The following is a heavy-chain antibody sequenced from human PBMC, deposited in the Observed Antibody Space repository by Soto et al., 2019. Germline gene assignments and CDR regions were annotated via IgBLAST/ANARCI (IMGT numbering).Heavy chain of an antibody. CDR3: AKYYYYGSGPYGMDV. CDR1: GFTFSSYA. D-gene: IGHD3-10*01. J-gene: IGHJ6*02. CDR2: ISGSGGST. V-gene: IGHV3-23*01. Sequence: GGSLRLSCAASGFTFSSYAMSWVRQAPGKGLEWVSAISGSGGSTYYADSVKGRFTISRGNSKNTLYLQMNSLRAEDTAVYYCAKYYYYGSGPYGMDVWGQGTTVIVSS.